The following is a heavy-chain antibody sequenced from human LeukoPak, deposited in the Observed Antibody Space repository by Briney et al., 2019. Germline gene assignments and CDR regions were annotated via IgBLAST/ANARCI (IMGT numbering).Heavy chain of an antibody. Sequence: GGSLRLSCAVSGLTFSDAWMTWVRRAPGKGLEWVGRILGKGSGGTTDYAAPVQGRFTISRDDSKDTLYLEMNSLKTEDTAVYYCSWIRGALGFYFMDVWGKGTTVTISS. CDR3: SWIRGALGFYFMDV. D-gene: IGHD3-10*01. CDR1: GLTFSDAW. J-gene: IGHJ6*03. CDR2: ILGKGSGGTT. V-gene: IGHV3-15*01.